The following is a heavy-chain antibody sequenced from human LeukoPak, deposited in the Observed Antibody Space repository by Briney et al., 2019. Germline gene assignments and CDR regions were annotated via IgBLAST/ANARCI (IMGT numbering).Heavy chain of an antibody. V-gene: IGHV1-2*02. CDR3: ARDLLSSNWGALYYYGSGSYLSY. J-gene: IGHJ4*02. Sequence: ASVKVSCKASGYTFTGYYMHWVRQAPGQGLEWMGWINPSSGGTNYAQKFQGRVTMTRDTSISTAYMELSRLRSDDTAVYYCARDLLSSNWGALYYYGSGSYLSYWGQGTLVTVSS. CDR2: INPSSGGT. D-gene: IGHD3-10*01. CDR1: GYTFTGYY.